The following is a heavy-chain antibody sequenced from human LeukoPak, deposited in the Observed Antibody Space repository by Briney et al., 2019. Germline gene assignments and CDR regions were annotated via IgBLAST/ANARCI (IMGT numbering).Heavy chain of an antibody. Sequence: GGSLRLSCAASGFTFNNYAMSWVRQAPGRGLEWVSAISSGGDYTNSADSVKGRFTISRDNSRNTLYLRMNSLRAEDTAVYYCAKDRASGSGSYSYRGFDHWGQGTLVTVSS. CDR1: GFTFNNYA. CDR2: ISSGGDYT. V-gene: IGHV3-23*01. D-gene: IGHD6-19*01. CDR3: AKDRASGSGSYSYRGFDH. J-gene: IGHJ5*02.